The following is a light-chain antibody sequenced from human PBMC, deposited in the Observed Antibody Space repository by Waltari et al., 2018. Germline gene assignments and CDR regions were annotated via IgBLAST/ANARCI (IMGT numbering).Light chain of an antibody. CDR1: SSKLGAGYD. J-gene: IGLJ3*02. CDR2: GNN. V-gene: IGLV1-40*01. Sequence: QSVLPQPPSVSGAPGQRVTLPCTGSSSKLGAGYDVHWYQHLPGTAPRLLIYGNNNRPSGVPDRFSGSKSGTSASLAITGLQAEDEVDYYCQSYDGSLSGWVFGGGTKLTVL. CDR3: QSYDGSLSGWV.